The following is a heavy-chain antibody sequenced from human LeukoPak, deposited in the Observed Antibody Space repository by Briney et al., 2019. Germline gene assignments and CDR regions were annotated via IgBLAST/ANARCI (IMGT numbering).Heavy chain of an antibody. CDR2: ISYDGSNK. CDR1: GFTFSSYA. D-gene: IGHD4-17*01. V-gene: IGHV3-30-3*01. J-gene: IGHJ4*02. Sequence: GGSLRLSCAASGFTFSSYALHWVRQAPGKGLEWVAVISYDGSNKYYADSVKGRFTISRDNSKNTLYLQMNSLGTEDTAVYYCARDWATVTTSGYWGQGTLVTVSS. CDR3: ARDWATVTTSGY.